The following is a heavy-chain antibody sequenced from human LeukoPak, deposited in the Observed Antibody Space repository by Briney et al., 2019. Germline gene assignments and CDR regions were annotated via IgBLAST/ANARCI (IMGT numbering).Heavy chain of an antibody. J-gene: IGHJ4*02. D-gene: IGHD1-26*01. CDR2: ISWNSGSI. CDR3: ARDYRGDDYFDY. CDR1: GFTFDDYA. Sequence: QAGGSLRLSCAASGFTFDDYAMHWVRQAPGKGLEWVSGISWNSGSIGYADSVKGRFTISRDNAKNSLYLQMNSLRAEDTAVYYCARDYRGDDYFDYWGQGTLVTVSS. V-gene: IGHV3-9*01.